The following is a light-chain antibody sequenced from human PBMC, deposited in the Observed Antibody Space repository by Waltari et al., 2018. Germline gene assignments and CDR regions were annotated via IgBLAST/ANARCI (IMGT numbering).Light chain of an antibody. CDR1: TLRTYS. CDR3: NSRDRRHNSML. V-gene: IGLV3-19*01. CDR2: GNN. J-gene: IGLJ2*01. Sequence: SSELTQDPAVSVALGQTVRITCQGDTLRTYSAGWYQQKPGQAPILVNYGNNNRPSGIPDRFSGSRSGNTASLIITGAQAEDEAACYCNSRDRRHNSMLFGGGTKLTVL.